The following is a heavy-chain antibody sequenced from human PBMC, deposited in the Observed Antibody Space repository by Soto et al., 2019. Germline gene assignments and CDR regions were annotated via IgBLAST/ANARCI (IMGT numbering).Heavy chain of an antibody. Sequence: PSETLSLTCTVSGGSISSGDYYWSWIRQPPGKGLEWIGYIYYSGSTYYNPSLKSRVTISVDTSKNQFSLKLSSVTAADTAVYYCARVPGDYDAGPNWFDPWGQGTLVTVSS. V-gene: IGHV4-30-4*01. CDR2: IYYSGST. D-gene: IGHD4-17*01. CDR1: GGSISSGDYY. CDR3: ARVPGDYDAGPNWFDP. J-gene: IGHJ5*02.